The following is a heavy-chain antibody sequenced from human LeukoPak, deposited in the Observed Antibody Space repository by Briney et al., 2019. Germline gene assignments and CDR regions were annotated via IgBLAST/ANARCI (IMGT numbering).Heavy chain of an antibody. J-gene: IGHJ4*02. V-gene: IGHV3-7*01. D-gene: IGHD5-18*01. CDR2: IKQDGNEK. CDR3: ARDDDTAPFDY. Sequence: PGGSLRLSCAASGFTFRTYWMSWVRQAPGKGLEWVANIKQDGNEKYYVDSVKGRFTISRDNAKNSLYLQMNSLRAEDTAAYYCARDDDTAPFDYWGQGTLVTVSS. CDR1: GFTFRTYW.